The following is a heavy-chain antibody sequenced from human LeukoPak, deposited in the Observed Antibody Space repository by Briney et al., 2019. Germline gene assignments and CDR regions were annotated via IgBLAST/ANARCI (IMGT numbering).Heavy chain of an antibody. Sequence: PGGSLRLSCAASGFTFDDYAMHCVRQAPGKGLEWVSGISWNSGSIGYADSVKGRFTISRDNAKNSLYLQMNSLRAEDTALYYCAKVRDVIAAAGFDYWGQGTLVTVSS. J-gene: IGHJ4*02. CDR2: ISWNSGSI. D-gene: IGHD6-13*01. CDR1: GFTFDDYA. CDR3: AKVRDVIAAAGFDY. V-gene: IGHV3-9*01.